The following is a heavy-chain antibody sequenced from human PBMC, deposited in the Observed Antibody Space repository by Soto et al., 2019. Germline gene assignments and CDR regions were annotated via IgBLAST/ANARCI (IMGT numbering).Heavy chain of an antibody. CDR3: AKIESRFFYDSTGYYPFDY. CDR1: GFTFSTYS. J-gene: IGHJ4*02. CDR2: ITTSSSYR. D-gene: IGHD3-22*01. V-gene: IGHV3-21*04. Sequence: GGSLRLSCAASGFTFSTYSMNWVRQAPGKGLEWVSDITTSSSYRFYADSVKGRFTISRDDAKNSLYLQMNSLRAEDTAVYYCAKIESRFFYDSTGYYPFDYWGQGTLVTVSS.